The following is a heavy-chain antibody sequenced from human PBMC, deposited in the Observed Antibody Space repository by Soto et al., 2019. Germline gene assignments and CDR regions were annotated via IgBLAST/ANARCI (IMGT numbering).Heavy chain of an antibody. CDR3: ARGTVTTLRVHDWFDP. CDR1: GYTFTSYG. Sequence: ASVKVSCKASGYTFTSYGISWVRQAPGQGLEWMGWISAYNGNTNYAQKLQGRVTMTTDTSTSTAYMELRSLRSDDTAVYYCARGTVTTLRVHDWFDPWGQGSLVTVSS. J-gene: IGHJ5*02. D-gene: IGHD4-17*01. V-gene: IGHV1-18*01. CDR2: ISAYNGNT.